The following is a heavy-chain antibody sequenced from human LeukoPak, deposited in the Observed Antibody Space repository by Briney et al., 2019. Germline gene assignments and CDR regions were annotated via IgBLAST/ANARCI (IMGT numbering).Heavy chain of an antibody. CDR2: ISPDSGRT. D-gene: IGHD6-13*01. CDR1: GYTFTDYC. CDR3: AMGGIAGFY. Sequence: VASVKVSCKASGYTFTDYCMHWVRQAPGQGLEWIGWISPDSGRTGFAQKFQGRVTMTRDTSISTAYMELSRLRSDDTAVYYCAMGGIAGFYWGQGTLVTVSS. J-gene: IGHJ4*02. V-gene: IGHV1-2*02.